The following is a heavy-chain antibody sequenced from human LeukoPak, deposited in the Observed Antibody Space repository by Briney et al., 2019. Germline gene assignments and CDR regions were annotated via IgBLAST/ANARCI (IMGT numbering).Heavy chain of an antibody. Sequence: GGSLRLSCEASGFTFSSSWMTWVRQAPGKGLEWVANIKPDGSEKFYADFVKGRFTVSRDNAANSPSLQMNSLKAEDTAVYYCARVQQWLVFGDWGQGALVTVSS. J-gene: IGHJ4*02. CDR1: GFTFSSSW. CDR2: IKPDGSEK. CDR3: ARVQQWLVFGD. D-gene: IGHD6-19*01. V-gene: IGHV3-7*01.